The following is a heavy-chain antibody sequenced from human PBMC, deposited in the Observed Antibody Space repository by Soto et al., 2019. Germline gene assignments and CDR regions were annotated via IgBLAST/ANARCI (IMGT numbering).Heavy chain of an antibody. J-gene: IGHJ5*02. CDR2: IYPGDSDT. CDR3: ARSAVAGAIYNWFDP. Sequence: PGESLKISCKGSGYSFTSYWIGWVRQMPGKGLEWMGIIYPGDSDTRYSPSFQGQVTISADKSISTAYLQWSSLKASDTAMYYCARSAVAGAIYNWFDPWGQGTLVTVSS. V-gene: IGHV5-51*01. D-gene: IGHD6-19*01. CDR1: GYSFTSYW.